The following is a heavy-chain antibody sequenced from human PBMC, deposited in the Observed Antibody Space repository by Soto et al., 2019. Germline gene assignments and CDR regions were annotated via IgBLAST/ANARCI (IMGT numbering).Heavy chain of an antibody. J-gene: IGHJ4*02. CDR3: ARDLRRGGD. V-gene: IGHV3-53*01. Sequence: EVQLVESGGGLIQPGDSLRLSCAASGFSVSSNHMSWVRQGPGTGLEWVSIIYAGGTTYYADSVKGRFTISRDNSENTLAFQMDSLREGDTGVYYCARDLRRGGDWGQGTLVTVSS. D-gene: IGHD3-10*01. CDR1: GFSVSSNH. CDR2: IYAGGTT.